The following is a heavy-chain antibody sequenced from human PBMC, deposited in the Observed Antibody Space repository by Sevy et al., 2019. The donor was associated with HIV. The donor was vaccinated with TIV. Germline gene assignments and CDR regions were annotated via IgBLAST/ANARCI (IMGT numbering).Heavy chain of an antibody. D-gene: IGHD2-21*02. CDR1: GASFNNSSYF. CDR2: IYYSGTT. J-gene: IGHJ5*02. Sequence: SETLSLTCTVSGASFNNSSYFWGWIRQSPGTGLEWIGIIYYSGTTFYNPSLRSRVTISVDTSKNQISLRLRSVTAADTAVYYCARRGGYCGSDCYSRWFDPWGQGTLVTVSS. CDR3: ARRGGYCGSDCYSRWFDP. V-gene: IGHV4-39*01.